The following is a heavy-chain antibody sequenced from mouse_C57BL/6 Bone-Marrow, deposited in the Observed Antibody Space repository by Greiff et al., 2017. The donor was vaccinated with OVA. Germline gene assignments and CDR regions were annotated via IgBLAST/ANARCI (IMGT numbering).Heavy chain of an antibody. D-gene: IGHD2-2*01. Sequence: VKLMESGGDLVKPGGFLKLSRAASGLTLSSYGMSWVRQTPYKRLGWVSTICSGGSYSYYPHSVQGPFTISRDNAKNTLYQRMSSLKSEDTAMYYCARQGGYYYDMDDWGQGTSVTVSS. CDR2: ICSGGSYS. V-gene: IGHV5-6*01. J-gene: IGHJ4*01. CDR1: GLTLSSYG. CDR3: ARQGGYYYDMDD.